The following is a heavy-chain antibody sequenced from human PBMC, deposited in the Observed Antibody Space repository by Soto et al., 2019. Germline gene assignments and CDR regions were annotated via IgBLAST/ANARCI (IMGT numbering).Heavy chain of an antibody. CDR2: IDPSDSYT. Sequence: GESLKISCKGSGYSCTSYWISWVRQMPGKGLEWMGRIDPSDSYTNYSPSFQGHVTISADKSISTAYLQWSSLKASDTAMYYCARHPSGYCSGGSCYAHYGMDVWGQGTTVTVSS. D-gene: IGHD2-15*01. CDR3: ARHPSGYCSGGSCYAHYGMDV. V-gene: IGHV5-10-1*01. CDR1: GYSCTSYW. J-gene: IGHJ6*02.